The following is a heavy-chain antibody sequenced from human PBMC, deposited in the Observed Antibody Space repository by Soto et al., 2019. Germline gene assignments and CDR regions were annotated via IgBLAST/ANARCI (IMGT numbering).Heavy chain of an antibody. D-gene: IGHD7-27*01. CDR2: IIPIFGTT. J-gene: IGHJ6*02. CDR1: GRTFSNYA. V-gene: IGHV1-69*01. Sequence: QVQLVQSGAEVKKPGSSVKVSCKASGRTFSNYAINWVRQAPGQGLEWMGGIIPIFGTTNYAQRFQGRVTVTADESTGTAYMELSSLTSDDTAIYYCARDNPTATPNFSYYYYGMDVWGQGTTVTVSS. CDR3: ARDNPTATPNFSYYYYGMDV.